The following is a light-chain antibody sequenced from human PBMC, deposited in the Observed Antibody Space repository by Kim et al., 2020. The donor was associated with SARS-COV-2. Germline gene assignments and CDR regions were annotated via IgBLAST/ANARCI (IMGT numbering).Light chain of an antibody. CDR3: QTWGTGIAV. V-gene: IGLV4-69*01. Sequence: ASVKLTCTLSSGHSSYAIAWQQQQQEKGPRYLMKLNSDGSHSKGDVIPDRFSGSSSGAERYLTISSLQSEDEADYYCQTWGTGIAVFGGGTQLTVL. CDR1: SGHSSYA. J-gene: IGLJ3*02. CDR2: LNSDGSH.